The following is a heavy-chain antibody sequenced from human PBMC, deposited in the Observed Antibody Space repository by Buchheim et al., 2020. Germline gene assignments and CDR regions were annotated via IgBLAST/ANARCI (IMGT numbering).Heavy chain of an antibody. CDR3: AKLRTSVGSDY. Sequence: QVQLVESGGGVVQPGRSLRLSCAASGSTFSSYGMHWVRQAPGKGLEWVAVISYDGSNKYYADSVKGRFTISRDNSKNPLYLQMNSLRAEDTAVYYCAKLRTSVGSDYWGQGTL. D-gene: IGHD1-26*01. V-gene: IGHV3-30*18. CDR2: ISYDGSNK. J-gene: IGHJ4*02. CDR1: GSTFSSYG.